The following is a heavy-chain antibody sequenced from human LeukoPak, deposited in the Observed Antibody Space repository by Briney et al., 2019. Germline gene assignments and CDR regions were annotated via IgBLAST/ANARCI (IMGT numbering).Heavy chain of an antibody. J-gene: IGHJ6*03. CDR1: GGSISSGSYY. CDR2: IYTSGST. V-gene: IGHV4-61*02. D-gene: IGHD3-10*01. CDR3: ARTTMVRGTYYMDV. Sequence: PSETLSLTCTVSGGSISSGSYYWNWIRQPAGKGLEWIGRIYTSGSTNYNPSLKSRVTISVDTSKNQSSLKLSSVTAADTAVYYCARTTMVRGTYYMDVWGKGTTVTISS.